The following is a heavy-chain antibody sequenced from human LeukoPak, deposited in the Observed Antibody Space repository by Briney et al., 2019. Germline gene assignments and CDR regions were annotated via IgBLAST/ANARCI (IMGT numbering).Heavy chain of an antibody. Sequence: PSETLSLICTVSGGSISSYYWSWIRQPAGKGLEWIGRIYTSGSTNYNPSLKSRVTMSVDTSKNQFSLKLSSVTAADTAVYYCARGRSDCSGGSCYSADAFDIWGQATMVTVSS. V-gene: IGHV4-4*07. D-gene: IGHD2-15*01. CDR2: IYTSGST. CDR3: ARGRSDCSGGSCYSADAFDI. CDR1: GGSISSYY. J-gene: IGHJ3*02.